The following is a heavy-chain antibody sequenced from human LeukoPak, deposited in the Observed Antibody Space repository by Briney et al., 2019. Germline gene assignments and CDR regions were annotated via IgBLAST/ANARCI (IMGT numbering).Heavy chain of an antibody. J-gene: IGHJ6*03. CDR1: GYTFTSYD. CDR2: MNPNSGNT. Sequence: GASVKVSCKASGYTFTSYDINWVRQATGQGLEWMGWMNPNSGNTGYAQKFQGRVTMTRNTSISTAYMELSSLRSEDTAVYYCARVNSGWQYYYHYYYMDVWGKGTTVTVSS. V-gene: IGHV1-8*01. CDR3: ARVNSGWQYYYHYYYMDV. D-gene: IGHD6-19*01.